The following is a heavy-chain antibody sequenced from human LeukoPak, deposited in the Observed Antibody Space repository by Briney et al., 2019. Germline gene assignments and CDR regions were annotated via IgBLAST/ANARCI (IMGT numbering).Heavy chain of an antibody. J-gene: IGHJ4*02. Sequence: GGSLRLSCAASGFTFSSYGMSWVRQAPGKGLEWVANIKQDGSEKYYVDSVKGRFTISRDNAKNSLYLQMNSLRAEDTAVYYCARSRADILTGYPYFDYWGQGTLVTVSS. V-gene: IGHV3-7*01. CDR2: IKQDGSEK. CDR1: GFTFSSYG. CDR3: ARSRADILTGYPYFDY. D-gene: IGHD3-9*01.